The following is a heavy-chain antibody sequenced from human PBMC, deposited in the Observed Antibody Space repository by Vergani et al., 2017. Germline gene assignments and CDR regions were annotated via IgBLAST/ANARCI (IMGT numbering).Heavy chain of an antibody. CDR3: ARSGYSSGWSHFDY. J-gene: IGHJ4*02. D-gene: IGHD6-19*01. CDR1: GFSLSTSGMR. Sequence: QVTLKESGPALVKPTQTLTLTCTFSGFSLSTSGMRVSWIRQPPGKALEWLARIDWDDDKFYSTSLKTRRTISKDTSKNQVVLTMTNMDPVDTAXYYCARSGYSSGWSHFDYWGQGTLVTVSS. CDR2: IDWDDDK. V-gene: IGHV2-70*04.